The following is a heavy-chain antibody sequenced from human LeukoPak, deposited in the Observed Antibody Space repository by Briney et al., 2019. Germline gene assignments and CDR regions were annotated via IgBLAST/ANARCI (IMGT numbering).Heavy chain of an antibody. Sequence: ASVKVSCKASGGTFSSYAISWVRQAPGQGLEWMGGIISIFGTANYAQKFQGRVTITADESTSTAYMELSSLRSEDTAVYYCARGRQAGSIDYWGQGTLVTVSS. CDR1: GGTFSSYA. CDR2: IISIFGTA. D-gene: IGHD5/OR15-5a*01. V-gene: IGHV1-69*13. J-gene: IGHJ4*02. CDR3: ARGRQAGSIDY.